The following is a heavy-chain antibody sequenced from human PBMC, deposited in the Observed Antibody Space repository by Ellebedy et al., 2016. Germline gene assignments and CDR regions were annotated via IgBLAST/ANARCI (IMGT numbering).Heavy chain of an antibody. CDR1: GGTFSSYA. CDR2: ISAYNGNT. V-gene: IGHV1-18*01. CDR3: ARDAPGPVRGVISY. Sequence: ASVKVSCKASGGTFSSYAISWVRQAPGQGLEWMGWISAYNGNTNYAQKLQGRVTMTTDTSTSTAYMELRSLRSDDTAVYYCARDAPGPVRGVISYWGQGTLVTVSS. D-gene: IGHD3-10*01. J-gene: IGHJ4*02.